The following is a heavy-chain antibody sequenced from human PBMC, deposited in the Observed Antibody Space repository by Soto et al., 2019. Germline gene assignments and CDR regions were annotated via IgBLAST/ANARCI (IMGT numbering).Heavy chain of an antibody. J-gene: IGHJ6*03. CDR1: GGSISSSSYY. V-gene: IGHV4-39*01. CDR2: IYYSGST. CDR3: ACGDYNYYYYMDV. D-gene: IGHD4-17*01. Sequence: SETLSLTCTVSGGSISSSSYYWGWIRQPPGKGLEWIGSIYYSGSTYYNPSLKSRVTISVDTSKNQFSLKLSSVTAADTAVYYCACGDYNYYYYMDVWGKGTTVTVS.